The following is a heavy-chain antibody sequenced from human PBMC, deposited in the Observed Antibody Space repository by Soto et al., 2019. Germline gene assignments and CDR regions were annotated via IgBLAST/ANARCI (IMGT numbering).Heavy chain of an antibody. Sequence: GASVKVSCKASGFTFNSYGICWGRQAPGQGLEWMGWISAYNGNTNYAQKLQGRVTMTTDTSTSTAYMELRSLRSDDTAVYYCARHRKQQLALGAFDIWGQGTMVTVSS. CDR3: ARHRKQQLALGAFDI. CDR1: GFTFNSYG. CDR2: ISAYNGNT. D-gene: IGHD6-13*01. J-gene: IGHJ3*02. V-gene: IGHV1-18*01.